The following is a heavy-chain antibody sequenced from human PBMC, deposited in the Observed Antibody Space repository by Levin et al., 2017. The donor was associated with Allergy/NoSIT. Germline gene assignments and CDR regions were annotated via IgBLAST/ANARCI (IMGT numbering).Heavy chain of an antibody. V-gene: IGHV1-2*02. J-gene: IGHJ4*02. Sequence: ASVKVSCKASGYTFTGYYIHWVRQAPGQGLEWMGWINPNSGGTNYVQKFQDRVSMTSDTSITTAYMELSRLRSDDTALYYCARDLGFDVPITMVRGIIINWGQGTLITVSS. D-gene: IGHD3-10*01. CDR1: GYTFTGYY. CDR2: INPNSGGT. CDR3: ARDLGFDVPITMVRGIIIN.